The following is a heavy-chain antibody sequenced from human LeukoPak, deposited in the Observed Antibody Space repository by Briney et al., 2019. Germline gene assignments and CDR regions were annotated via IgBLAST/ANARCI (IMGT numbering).Heavy chain of an antibody. CDR3: ARDGNIVVVPAAPDY. D-gene: IGHD2-2*01. V-gene: IGHV3-7*01. Sequence: PGGSLRLSCAASGFIFSSYWMSGVRQAPGKGLGWVANIKEDGSEKYYVDSVKGRFTISRDNAKNSLYLQMNSLRAEDTAVYYCARDGNIVVVPAAPDYWGQGTLVTVSS. CDR1: GFIFSSYW. J-gene: IGHJ4*02. CDR2: IKEDGSEK.